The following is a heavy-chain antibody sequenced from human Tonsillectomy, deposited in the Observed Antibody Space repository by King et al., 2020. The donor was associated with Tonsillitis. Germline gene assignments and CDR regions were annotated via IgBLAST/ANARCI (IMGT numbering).Heavy chain of an antibody. D-gene: IGHD2-21*01. Sequence: VQLVESGGGLVQPGGSLRLSCAASGFSFSSFNMNWVRQVPGKGLEWVSYISPNSGAIYYADSVKGRFTISRDNAKKSLYLQMNSLRAEDTAVYYCATSLLRGQGTLVTVSS. CDR1: GFSFSSFN. CDR2: ISPNSGAI. V-gene: IGHV3-48*01. CDR3: ATSLL. J-gene: IGHJ4*02.